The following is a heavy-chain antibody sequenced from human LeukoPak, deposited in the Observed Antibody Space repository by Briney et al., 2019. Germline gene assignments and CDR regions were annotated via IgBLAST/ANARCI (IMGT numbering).Heavy chain of an antibody. CDR1: GYSFTSFG. J-gene: IGHJ4*02. CDR2: INTNTGNP. D-gene: IGHD3-10*01. CDR3: AREFTGSYMFVEDY. V-gene: IGHV7-4-1*02. Sequence: ASVKVSCKASGYSFTSFGMNWVRQAPGHGLEWLGWINTNTGNPTYGQGFTGRFVFCLGTSVSTAYLQISSLKAEDTAVYYCAREFTGSYMFVEDYWGQGTLVTVSS.